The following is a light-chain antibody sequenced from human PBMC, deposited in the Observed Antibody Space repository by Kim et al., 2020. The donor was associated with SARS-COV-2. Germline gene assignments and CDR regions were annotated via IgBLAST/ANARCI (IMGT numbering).Light chain of an antibody. V-gene: IGKV1-5*01. J-gene: IGKJ2*01. Sequence: SASVGDRITITCRASQDIHTGLAWFQQKPGKAPKLLISEASSLKSGVPSRFSGSGFGTHFTLTISSLQPDDCATYYCQQYVSPSRTFGQGTKLAI. CDR2: EAS. CDR1: QDIHTG. CDR3: QQYVSPSRT.